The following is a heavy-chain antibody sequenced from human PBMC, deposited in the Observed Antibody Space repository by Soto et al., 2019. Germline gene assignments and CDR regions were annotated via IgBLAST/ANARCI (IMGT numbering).Heavy chain of an antibody. CDR1: GFSFSNYG. J-gene: IGHJ1*01. CDR2: ISHDGSYK. CDR3: AKGSCSGGSCQQYFQN. Sequence: QVQLVESGGGAVQAGRSLRLSCAASGFSFSNYGMHWVRQAPGKGLEWVAGISHDGSYKYYGDSVKGRFTISRDNSKNTMYLQMSSLRPEDTAVYSCAKGSCSGGSCQQYFQNWGQGTLVTASS. D-gene: IGHD2-15*01. V-gene: IGHV3-30*18.